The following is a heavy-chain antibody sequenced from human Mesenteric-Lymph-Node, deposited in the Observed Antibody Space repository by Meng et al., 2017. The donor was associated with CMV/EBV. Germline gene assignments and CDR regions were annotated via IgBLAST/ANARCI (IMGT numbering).Heavy chain of an antibody. CDR3: ARASGGFWSGYYTRNWFDT. V-gene: IGHV4-59*01. CDR2: IYSSGST. CDR1: GGSITDYY. J-gene: IGHJ5*02. Sequence: SETLSLTCTVSGGSITDYYWNWNRQSPGKGLEWIGYIYSSGSTNYHPSLTSRVTISVDTSKNQISLKVRSVTAADTAVYYCARASGGFWSGYYTRNWFDTWGQGTLVTVSS. D-gene: IGHD3-3*01.